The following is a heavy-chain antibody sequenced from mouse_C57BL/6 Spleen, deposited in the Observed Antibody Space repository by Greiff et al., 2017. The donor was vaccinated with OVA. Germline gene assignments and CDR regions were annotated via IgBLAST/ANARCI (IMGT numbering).Heavy chain of an antibody. D-gene: IGHD1-1*01. CDR2: IDPSDSYT. J-gene: IGHJ4*01. CDR3: ASSITTVVAEAMDD. CDR1: GYTFTSYW. V-gene: IGHV1-69*01. Sequence: VQLQQPGAELVMPGASVKLSCKASGYTFTSYWMHWVKQRPGQGLEWIGEIDPSDSYTNYNQKFKGKSTLTVDKSSSTAYMQLSSLTSEDSAVYDCASSITTVVAEAMDDWGQGTSVTVSS.